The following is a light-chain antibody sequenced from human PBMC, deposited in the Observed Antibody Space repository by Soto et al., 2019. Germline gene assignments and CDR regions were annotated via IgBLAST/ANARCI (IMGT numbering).Light chain of an antibody. CDR1: QSISSY. V-gene: IGKV1-5*03. J-gene: IGKJ1*01. Sequence: DIQMTHSPSSLSASVGDRVTITCRASQSISSYLNWYQQKPGKAPKLLIYKASSLESGVPSRFSGSGSGTEFTLTINSLQPDDFATYYCQQYNSYSWTFGQRTKVDIK. CDR3: QQYNSYSWT. CDR2: KAS.